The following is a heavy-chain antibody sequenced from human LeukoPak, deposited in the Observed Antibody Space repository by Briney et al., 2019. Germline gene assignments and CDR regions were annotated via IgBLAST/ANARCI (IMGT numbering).Heavy chain of an antibody. J-gene: IGHJ4*02. CDR3: AIRLLQIDY. D-gene: IGHD5-24*01. CDR1: GLIFSRYA. CDR2: ISGSGGST. V-gene: IGHV3-23*01. Sequence: PGGPLRVFCAASGLIFSRYAMSWVRQAPGKGLEWVSAISGSGGSTYCADSVKGRFTISRDNSKNTLYLQMYSLRAEDTAVYYCAIRLLQIDYWGQGTLVTVSS.